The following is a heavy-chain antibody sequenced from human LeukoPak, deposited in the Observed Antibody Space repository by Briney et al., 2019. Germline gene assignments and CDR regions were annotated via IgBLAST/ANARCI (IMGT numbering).Heavy chain of an antibody. V-gene: IGHV4-34*01. CDR3: ASLVVAATPDWFDP. Sequence: SETLSLTCAVYGGSFSGYYWSWIRQPPGKGLEWIGEINHSGSTNYNPSLKSRVTISVDTSKNQFSLKLSSVTAADTAVYYCASLVVAATPDWFDPWGQGTLVTVSS. CDR1: GGSFSGYY. CDR2: INHSGST. D-gene: IGHD2-15*01. J-gene: IGHJ5*02.